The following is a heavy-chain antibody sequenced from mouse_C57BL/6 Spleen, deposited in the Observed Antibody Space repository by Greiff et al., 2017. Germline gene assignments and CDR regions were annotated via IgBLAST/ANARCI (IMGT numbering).Heavy chain of an antibody. V-gene: IGHV1-69*01. Sequence: QVQLQQPGAELVMPGASVKLSCKASGYTFTSYWMHWVKQRPGQGLEWIGEIDPSDSYTNYNQKFKGKSTLTVDKSSSTAYMQLSSLTSEDSAVYYCARAQFITTVEGFAYGGQGTLVTVSA. CDR2: IDPSDSYT. J-gene: IGHJ3*01. D-gene: IGHD1-1*01. CDR1: GYTFTSYW. CDR3: ARAQFITTVEGFAY.